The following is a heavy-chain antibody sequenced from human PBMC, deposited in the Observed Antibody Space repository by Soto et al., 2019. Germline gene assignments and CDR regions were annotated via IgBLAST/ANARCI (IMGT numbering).Heavy chain of an antibody. D-gene: IGHD4-17*01. CDR1: GFTFSSYW. CDR3: VTPLLIYGGASWH. V-gene: IGHV3-74*01. J-gene: IGHJ4*02. CDR2: INSDGSST. Sequence: GGSLRLSCAASGFTFSSYWMHWVRQAPGKGLVWVSRINSDGSSTSYADSVKGRFTISRDNAKNTLYLQMNSLRAEDTAVYYCVTPLLIYGGASWHWGQGTLVTVSS.